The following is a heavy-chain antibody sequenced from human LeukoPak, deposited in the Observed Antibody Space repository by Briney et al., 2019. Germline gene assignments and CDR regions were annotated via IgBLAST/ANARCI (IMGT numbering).Heavy chain of an antibody. CDR3: ARTGPGTHFWSGYNWFDP. CDR1: GGSISSSSYY. V-gene: IGHV4-39*01. D-gene: IGHD3-3*02. CDR2: IYYSGST. Sequence: SETLSLTCTVSGGSISSSSYYWGWIRQPPGKGLEWIGSIYYSGSTYYNPSLKSRVTISVDTSKNQFSLKLSSVTAADTAVYYCARTGPGTHFWSGYNWFDPWGQGTLVTVSS. J-gene: IGHJ5*02.